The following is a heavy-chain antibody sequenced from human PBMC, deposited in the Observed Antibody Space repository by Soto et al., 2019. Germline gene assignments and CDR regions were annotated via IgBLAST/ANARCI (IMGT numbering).Heavy chain of an antibody. D-gene: IGHD1-26*01. J-gene: IGHJ4*02. CDR3: ARLSGTYFASY. V-gene: IGHV4-39*01. Sequence: QLQLQESGPGLVKPSETLSLTCTVSGGSISSSDYYWGWIRQPPGKGLEWIGTIYYSGVTSHNPSLRSRVTLSQDLSKNQFSLRLSSVTAADTAVYYCARLSGTYFASYWGQGTLVTVSS. CDR1: GGSISSSDYY. CDR2: IYYSGVT.